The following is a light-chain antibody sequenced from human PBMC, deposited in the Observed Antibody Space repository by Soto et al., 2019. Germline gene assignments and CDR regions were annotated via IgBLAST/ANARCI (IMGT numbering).Light chain of an antibody. CDR2: GAS. J-gene: IGKJ2*01. Sequence: EIVMTQSPATLSVSPGERATLSCRASQSVSSNLAWYQQKRGPAPRLLIYGASTRATGIPARFSGSGSGTEFTLTISSLQSEDFAVYYCQQYNNWLYTFGQGTKLEIK. CDR1: QSVSSN. V-gene: IGKV3-15*01. CDR3: QQYNNWLYT.